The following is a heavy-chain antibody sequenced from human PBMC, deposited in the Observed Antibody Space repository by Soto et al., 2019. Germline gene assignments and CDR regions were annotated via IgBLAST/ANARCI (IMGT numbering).Heavy chain of an antibody. CDR2: IIPMVDTA. Sequence: QVQLVQSGAEVKKPGSSVKVSCKASGDTLSSHAISWVRQAPGQGLEWMGAIIPMVDTANIAQRFQGSVTTTADASTGTVYMQLSGSRSADTAVYYCARDYLSIEAGNSAVAEAFDIWGQGTMVTVSS. J-gene: IGHJ3*02. D-gene: IGHD6-25*01. V-gene: IGHV1-69*01. CDR3: ARDYLSIEAGNSAVAEAFDI. CDR1: GDTLSSHA.